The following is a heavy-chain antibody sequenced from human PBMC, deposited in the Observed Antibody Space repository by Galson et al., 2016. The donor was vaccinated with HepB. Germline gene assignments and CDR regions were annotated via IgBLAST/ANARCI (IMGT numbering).Heavy chain of an antibody. J-gene: IGHJ6*02. D-gene: IGHD3-16*01. Sequence: SLRLSCAASGFTFSSYGMHWVRQAPGKGLEWVAVIWYDGSNEYYPDSVQGRFTISRDNSKNTLYLQMNSLRAEDTAVYYCARYQNPLGDYYYGMDVWGQGTTVTVSS. V-gene: IGHV3-33*01. CDR1: GFTFSSYG. CDR3: ARYQNPLGDYYYGMDV. CDR2: IWYDGSNE.